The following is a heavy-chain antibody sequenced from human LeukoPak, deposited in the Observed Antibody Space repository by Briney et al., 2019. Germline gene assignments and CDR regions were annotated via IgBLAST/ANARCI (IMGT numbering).Heavy chain of an antibody. D-gene: IGHD6-6*01. CDR2: IYSGGST. CDR1: GFTVSTNY. J-gene: IGHJ4*02. Sequence: GGSLRLSCAASGFTVSTNYMSWVRQAPGKGLEWVSVIYSGGSTYYADSVKGRFTISRDNSKNTLYLQMNSLRAEDTAVYYCTRPVYSSSVDSWGRGTPVTVSS. CDR3: TRPVYSSSVDS. V-gene: IGHV3-66*04.